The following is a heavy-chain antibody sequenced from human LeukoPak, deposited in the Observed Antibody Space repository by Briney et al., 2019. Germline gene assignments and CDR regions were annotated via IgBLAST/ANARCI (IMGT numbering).Heavy chain of an antibody. Sequence: GASVKVSCKASGYTFTDYYIHWVRQAPGQGLEWMAWMNPNSGGTSYAQKFQGRVTMTRDTSISTAYMELSRLRSDDTAVYYCARGEGGYSSSWSDYWGQGTLVTVSS. J-gene: IGHJ4*02. CDR3: ARGEGGYSSSWSDY. CDR1: GYTFTDYY. V-gene: IGHV1-2*02. D-gene: IGHD6-13*01. CDR2: MNPNSGGT.